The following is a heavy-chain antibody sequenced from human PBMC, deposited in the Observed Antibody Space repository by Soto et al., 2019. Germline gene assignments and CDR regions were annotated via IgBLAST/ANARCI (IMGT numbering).Heavy chain of an antibody. CDR1: GGSISSSNW. J-gene: IGHJ6*02. Sequence: QVQLQESGPGLVKPSGTLSLTCAVSGGSISSSNWWSWVRQPPGKGLEWIGEIYHSGSTNYNPSLKRRDTVSVAQSKHQVSLKMRSVTAADTAVYSCARVSGSYYYGMDVWGQGTTVTVSS. CDR2: IYHSGST. V-gene: IGHV4-4*02. D-gene: IGHD1-26*01. CDR3: ARVSGSYYYGMDV.